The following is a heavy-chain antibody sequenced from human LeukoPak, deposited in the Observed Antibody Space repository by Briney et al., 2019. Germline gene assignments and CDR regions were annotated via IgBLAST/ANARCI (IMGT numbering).Heavy chain of an antibody. CDR2: ISGSGGST. CDR3: AREDRGYSYGFDY. J-gene: IGHJ4*02. Sequence: GGSLRLSCAASGFTFSSYAMSWVRQAPGKGLEWVSAISGSGGSTYYADSVKGRFTISRDNAKNSLYLQMNSLRAEDTAVYYCAREDRGYSYGFDYWGQGTLVTVSS. V-gene: IGHV3-23*01. CDR1: GFTFSSYA. D-gene: IGHD5-18*01.